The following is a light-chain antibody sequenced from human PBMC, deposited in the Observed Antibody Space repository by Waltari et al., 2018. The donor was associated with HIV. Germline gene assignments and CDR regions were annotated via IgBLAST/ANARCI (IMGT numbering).Light chain of an antibody. V-gene: IGLV2-18*02. J-gene: IGLJ2*01. CDR2: EVG. CDR3: SSYTSSSTLV. CDR1: SSDVGSYYP. Sequence: HSALTQPPPVSGSPGHSVTISCTGTSSDVGSYYPVSWYQQPPGTAPKLMIYEVGNRPSGVPHRFSGSKSGNTASLTISGLQAEDEADYYCSSYTSSSTLVFGGGTKLTVL.